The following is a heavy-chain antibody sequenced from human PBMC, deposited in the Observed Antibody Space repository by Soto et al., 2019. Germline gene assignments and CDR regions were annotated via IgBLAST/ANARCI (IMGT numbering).Heavy chain of an antibody. J-gene: IGHJ5*02. V-gene: IGHV4-34*01. CDR3: ARGQIGRYCSGGSCTPFDP. D-gene: IGHD2-15*01. Sequence: SETLSLTCAVYGGSFSGYYWSWIRQSPGKGLEWIGEINHSGSTNYNPSLKSRVTISVDTSKNQFSLKLSSVTAADTAVYYCARGQIGRYCSGGSCTPFDPWGQGTLVTVSS. CDR2: INHSGST. CDR1: GGSFSGYY.